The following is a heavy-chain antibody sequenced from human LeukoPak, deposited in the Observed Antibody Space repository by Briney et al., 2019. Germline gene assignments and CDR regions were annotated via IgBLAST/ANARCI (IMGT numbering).Heavy chain of an antibody. V-gene: IGHV1-46*01. CDR1: GYTFTSFY. CDR3: ARDQAARTTHSSGMDV. Sequence: ASVKVSCKAYGYTFTSFYMHWLRQAPGQGLEWMGVINPAGGTTRYAPDFQGRLTMTRDTSTNTFYMELSSLRSDDTAVYYCARDQAARTTHSSGMDVWGQGTTVTVSS. CDR2: INPAGGTT. J-gene: IGHJ6*02. D-gene: IGHD1/OR15-1a*01.